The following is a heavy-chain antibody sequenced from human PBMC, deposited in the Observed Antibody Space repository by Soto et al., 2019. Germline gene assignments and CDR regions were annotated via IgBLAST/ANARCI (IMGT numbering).Heavy chain of an antibody. CDR1: GFTFSNYG. CDR3: AKATATGGGAFDI. V-gene: IGHV3-30*18. Sequence: LRLSCAASGFTFSNYGMHWVRQAPGKGLEWVAVISYDGNNKYYADSVKGRFTISRDTSKDTLYLQMNSLRADDTAVYYCAKATATGGGAFDICGQGTMVTVSS. J-gene: IGHJ3*02. D-gene: IGHD2-8*02. CDR2: ISYDGNNK.